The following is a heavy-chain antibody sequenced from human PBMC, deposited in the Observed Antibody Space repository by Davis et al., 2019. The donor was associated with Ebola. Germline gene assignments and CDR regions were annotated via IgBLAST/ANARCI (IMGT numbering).Heavy chain of an antibody. CDR1: GFTFSNAW. CDR3: TTVSRWLQLGSDY. CDR2: IKSKTDDGTT. V-gene: IGHV3-15*07. J-gene: IGHJ4*02. D-gene: IGHD5-24*01. Sequence: GESLKISCAASGFTFSNAWMNWVRQAPGKGLEWVGRIKSKTDDGTTDYAAPVKGRFTISRDDSKNTLYLQMNSLKTEDTAVYYCTTVSRWLQLGSDYWGQGTLVTVSS.